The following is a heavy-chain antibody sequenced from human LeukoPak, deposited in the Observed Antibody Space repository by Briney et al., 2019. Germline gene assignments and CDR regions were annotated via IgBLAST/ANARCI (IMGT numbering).Heavy chain of an antibody. CDR3: ARHSGTYFDY. J-gene: IGHJ4*02. Sequence: PGGSLRLSCAASGFTLSSYWMTWVRQAPGKGLEWLANIKQDGSEKYSVDSVKGRFTISRDNAKNSLYLQMNSLRAEDMAVYYCARHSGTYFDYWGQGTLVTVSS. CDR1: GFTLSSYW. V-gene: IGHV3-7*01. CDR2: IKQDGSEK. D-gene: IGHD1-26*01.